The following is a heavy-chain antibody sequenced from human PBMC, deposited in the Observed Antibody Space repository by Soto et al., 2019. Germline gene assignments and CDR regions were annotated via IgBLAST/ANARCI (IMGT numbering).Heavy chain of an antibody. CDR1: GDTFFNYT. V-gene: IGHV1-69*08. CDR3: ASGKSQMTQDRMGFYYYMDV. Sequence: QVQLVPSGAEVKKPGSSVKISCTTSGDTFFNYTFTWVRRAPGQGLEWMGRVIPLLDASNYAEKFQDRVTITADKSTSTAYMELSGLKSDDSAIYYCASGKSQMTQDRMGFYYYMDVWGKGTTVTVSS. D-gene: IGHD2-15*01. CDR2: VIPLLDAS. J-gene: IGHJ6*03.